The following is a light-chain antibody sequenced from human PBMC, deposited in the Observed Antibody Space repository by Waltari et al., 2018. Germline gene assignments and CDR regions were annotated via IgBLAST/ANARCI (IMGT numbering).Light chain of an antibody. CDR3: GAWDSSLTAGV. V-gene: IGLV1-51*02. Sequence: QSVLTQPPSGSAAPGQKVTIPRPGSRSNMEKNYVTWYQQLPGTAPKLLIYENNNRPSGIPDRFSGSKSGTSATLDITGLQTGDEADYYCGAWDSSLTAGVFGGGTKLTVL. J-gene: IGLJ2*01. CDR1: RSNMEKNY. CDR2: ENN.